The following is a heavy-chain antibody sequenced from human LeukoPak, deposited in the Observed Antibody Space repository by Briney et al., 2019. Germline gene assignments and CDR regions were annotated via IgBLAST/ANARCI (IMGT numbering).Heavy chain of an antibody. J-gene: IGHJ1*01. D-gene: IGHD3-16*02. V-gene: IGHV4-59*01. CDR2: IYYSRST. CDR3: ARGDDYVWGSYRPEYFQH. Sequence: SETLSLTCTVSGGSISSYYWSWIRQPPGKGLEWIGYIYYSRSTNYNPSLKSRVTISVDTSKNQFSLKLSSVTAADTAVYYCARGDDYVWGSYRPEYFQHWGQGTLVTVSS. CDR1: GGSISSYY.